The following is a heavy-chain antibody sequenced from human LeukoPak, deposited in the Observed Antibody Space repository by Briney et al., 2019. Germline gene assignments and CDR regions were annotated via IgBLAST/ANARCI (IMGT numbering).Heavy chain of an antibody. CDR3: ARLSGYSYGYVNY. Sequence: SETLSLTCTVSGGSISSNSYYWGWIRQPPGQGLECVASIYYSGSAYYNPSLKSRVIISVDTSKNQFSLKLSSVTAADTAVYYCARLSGYSYGYVNYWGQGTLVTVSS. J-gene: IGHJ4*02. CDR1: GGSISSNSYY. V-gene: IGHV4-39*01. CDR2: IYYSGSA. D-gene: IGHD5-18*01.